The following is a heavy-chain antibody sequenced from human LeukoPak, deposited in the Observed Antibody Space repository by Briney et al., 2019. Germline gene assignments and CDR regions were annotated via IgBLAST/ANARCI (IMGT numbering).Heavy chain of an antibody. CDR3: ARAGYSGSDFSV. V-gene: IGHV4-39*07. CDR1: GGSISSSSYY. J-gene: IGHJ6*04. D-gene: IGHD5-12*01. Sequence: PSETLSLTCTVSGGSISSSSYYWGWIRQPPGKGLEWIGSIYYSGSTYYNPSLKGRVTIPVDTSKNQFSLKLSSVTATDTAVYYCARAGYSGSDFSVWGKGSTVTVSS. CDR2: IYYSGST.